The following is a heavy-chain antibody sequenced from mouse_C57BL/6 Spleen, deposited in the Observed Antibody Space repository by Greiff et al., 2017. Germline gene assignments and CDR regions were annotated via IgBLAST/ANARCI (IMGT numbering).Heavy chain of an antibody. CDR1: GYTFTSYW. CDR3: ALYDGYYLGAY. D-gene: IGHD2-3*01. CDR2: IDPSDSYT. J-gene: IGHJ3*01. Sequence: QVQLQQPGAELVKPGASVKLSCKASGYTFTSYWMQWVKQRPGQGLEWIGEIDPSDSYTNYHQKFKGKATLTVDTTSSTAYMQLSSLTSAASAVYYCALYDGYYLGAYWGQGTLVTVSA. V-gene: IGHV1-50*01.